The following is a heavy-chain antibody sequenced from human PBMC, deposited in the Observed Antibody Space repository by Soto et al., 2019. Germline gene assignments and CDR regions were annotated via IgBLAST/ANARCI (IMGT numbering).Heavy chain of an antibody. Sequence: GGSLRLSCAASGFTFSSYGMHWVRQAPGKGLEWVAVIWYDGSNKYYADSVKGRFTISKDTSKNKLYLQMNSLSAEDTALYYCARDRSSSGYLRYYFDYWGQGTLVTVSS. V-gene: IGHV3-33*01. CDR3: ARDRSSSGYLRYYFDY. CDR2: IWYDGSNK. D-gene: IGHD3-22*01. J-gene: IGHJ4*02. CDR1: GFTFSSYG.